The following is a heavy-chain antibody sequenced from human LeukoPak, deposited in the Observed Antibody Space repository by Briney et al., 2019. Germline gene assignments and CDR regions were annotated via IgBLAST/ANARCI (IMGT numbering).Heavy chain of an antibody. CDR1: GYTFTGYY. D-gene: IGHD2/OR15-2a*01. CDR2: INPNSGGT. CDR3: ARVGALVTLSP. V-gene: IGHV1-2*02. Sequence: GASVKVSCKASGYTFTGYYMHWVRQAPGQGLEWMGWINPNSGGTNYAQKFQGRVTITRNTSISTAYMELSSLRSEDTAVYYCARVGALVTLSPWGQGTLVTVSS. J-gene: IGHJ5*02.